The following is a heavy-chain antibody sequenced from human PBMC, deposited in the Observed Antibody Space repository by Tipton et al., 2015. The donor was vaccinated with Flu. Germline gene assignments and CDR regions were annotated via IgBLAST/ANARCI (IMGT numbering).Heavy chain of an antibody. CDR1: GGSISSYY. Sequence: TLSLTCTVSGGSISSYYWSLIRQPPGKGLEWIGYIYYSGSTNYNPSLTSRVTISVDTSKNQFSLKLSSVTAADTAVYYCARAPDSIVGATVFAYWAQGTLVTVSS. J-gene: IGHJ4*02. V-gene: IGHV4-59*01. D-gene: IGHD1-26*01. CDR3: ARAPDSIVGATVFAY. CDR2: IYYSGST.